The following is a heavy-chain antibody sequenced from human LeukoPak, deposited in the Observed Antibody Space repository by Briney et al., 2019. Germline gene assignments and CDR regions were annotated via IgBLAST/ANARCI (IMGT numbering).Heavy chain of an antibody. CDR2: IKSKTDGGTT. J-gene: IGHJ6*03. Sequence: GGSLRLSCAVSGFTFVNAWMSWVRQAPGKGLEWVGRIKSKTDGGTTDYAAPVKGRFTISRDDSKNTLYLQMNSLRAEDTAVYYCAKDPVYGSPLQPTYYYYYMDVWGKGTTVTISS. CDR3: AKDPVYGSPLQPTYYYYYMDV. CDR1: GFTFVNAW. D-gene: IGHD3-10*01. V-gene: IGHV3-15*01.